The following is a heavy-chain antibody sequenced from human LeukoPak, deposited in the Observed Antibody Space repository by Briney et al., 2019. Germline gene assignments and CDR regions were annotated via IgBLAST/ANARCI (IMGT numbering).Heavy chain of an antibody. J-gene: IGHJ4*02. D-gene: IGHD3-22*01. CDR2: ISSSGSTI. V-gene: IGHV3-11*04. Sequence: PGGSLRLSCAASGFTFSDYYMSWIRQAPGKGLEWVSYISSSGSTIYYADSVKGRFTISGDNAKNSLYLQMNSLRAEDTAVYYCARVGRYYYDSSGFYYVGYWGQGTLVTVSS. CDR1: GFTFSDYY. CDR3: ARVGRYYYDSSGFYYVGY.